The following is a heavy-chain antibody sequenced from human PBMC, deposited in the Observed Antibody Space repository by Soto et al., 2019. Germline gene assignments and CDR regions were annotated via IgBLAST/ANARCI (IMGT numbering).Heavy chain of an antibody. Sequence: SETLSLTCTVSGDSISSYYWNWIRQPAGKGLEWIGRIDASGNSNYNPSLKSRVTMSVDTSKKQFSLKVTSVTAADTAVYYCARYSSNWFQTEGMDVWG. CDR2: IDASGNS. D-gene: IGHD6-13*01. CDR3: ARYSSNWFQTEGMDV. J-gene: IGHJ6*02. V-gene: IGHV4-4*07. CDR1: GDSISSYY.